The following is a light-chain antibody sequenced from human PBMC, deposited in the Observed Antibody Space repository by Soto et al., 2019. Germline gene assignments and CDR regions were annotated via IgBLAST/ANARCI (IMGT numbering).Light chain of an antibody. CDR2: GAS. J-gene: IGKJ1*01. CDR3: QQYNNWPWT. CDR1: QSVSNN. Sequence: EIVMTQSPATLSVSPGETATLSCRASQSVSNNVAWYQQKPGQAPRLLILGASTRATGIPARFSGSGSGTEFTLSISSLQSEDFAVYYCQQYNNWPWTFGQGTKVDIK. V-gene: IGKV3-15*01.